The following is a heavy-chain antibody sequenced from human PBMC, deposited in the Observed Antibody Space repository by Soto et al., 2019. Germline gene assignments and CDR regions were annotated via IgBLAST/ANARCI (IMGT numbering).Heavy chain of an antibody. CDR3: ARSGEGRQQLDN. CDR1: GYTFTAYY. V-gene: IGHV1-2*02. Sequence: QVHLVQSGAEVREPGASVKVSCKTSGYTFTAYYIHWVRQAPGQGLEWMGWVNPKSGGTEFSRKFRGRVTMTSDTSSSTAYMEVGRLTSDDTAVYYCARSGEGRQQLDNWGQGNLVTVSS. J-gene: IGHJ4*02. CDR2: VNPKSGGT.